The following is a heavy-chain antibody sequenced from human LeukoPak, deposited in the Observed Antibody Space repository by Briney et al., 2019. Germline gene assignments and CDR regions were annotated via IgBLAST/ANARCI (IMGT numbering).Heavy chain of an antibody. V-gene: IGHV3-30*03. Sequence: GGSLRLSCAASGFTFSSYGMHWVRQAPGKGLEWVAVISYDGSNKYYADSVKGRFTISRDNSENTLYLQMGSLTAEDMAVYYCAREGTPGTLDYWGRGTLVTVSS. D-gene: IGHD6-13*01. CDR2: ISYDGSNK. CDR3: AREGTPGTLDY. J-gene: IGHJ4*02. CDR1: GFTFSSYG.